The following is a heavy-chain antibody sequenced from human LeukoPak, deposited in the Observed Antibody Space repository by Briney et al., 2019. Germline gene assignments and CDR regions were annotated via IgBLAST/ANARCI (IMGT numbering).Heavy chain of an antibody. CDR1: AFTSSIYE. J-gene: IGHJ6*02. CDR3: ARLPAYYYGMDV. Sequence: GSLRLSCAASAFTSSIYEMNWVSQAPGRGLGWVSYNSSSGSTTYYADSMKGRFTISRDNAKNTLYLQMNSLRVEDTAVYYCARLPAYYYGMDVWGQGTTVTVSS. CDR2: NSSSGSTT. V-gene: IGHV3-48*03.